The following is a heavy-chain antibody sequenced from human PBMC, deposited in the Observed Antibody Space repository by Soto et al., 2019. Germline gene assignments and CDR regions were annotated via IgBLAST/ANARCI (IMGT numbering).Heavy chain of an antibody. Sequence: SETLSLTCTVSGGSISSGGYYWSWIRQHPGKGLEWIGYIYYSGSTYYNPSLKSRVTISVDTSKNQFSLKLSSVTAADTAVYYCARASYYYDSSGYSTWYFDYWGQGTLVTVSS. V-gene: IGHV4-31*03. CDR1: GGSISSGGYY. J-gene: IGHJ4*02. CDR3: ARASYYYDSSGYSTWYFDY. CDR2: IYYSGST. D-gene: IGHD3-22*01.